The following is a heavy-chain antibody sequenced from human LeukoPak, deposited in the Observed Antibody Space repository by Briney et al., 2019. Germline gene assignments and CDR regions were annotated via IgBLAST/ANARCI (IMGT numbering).Heavy chain of an antibody. CDR2: INPSGGTT. CDR1: GYTFITYY. D-gene: IGHD4-17*01. CDR3: ARGTGLGGDYVSN. Sequence: ASVKVSCKASGYTFITYYMHWVRQAPGQGLEWMGVINPSGGTTSYAQKFQARVTMTRDTSTSTVYMELSSLRSEDTAVYYCARGTGLGGDYVSNWDQGTLVTVSS. V-gene: IGHV1-46*01. J-gene: IGHJ4*02.